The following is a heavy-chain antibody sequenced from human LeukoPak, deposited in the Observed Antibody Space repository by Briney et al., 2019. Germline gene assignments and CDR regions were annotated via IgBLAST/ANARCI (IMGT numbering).Heavy chain of an antibody. J-gene: IGHJ5*02. Sequence: PSETLSLTCAVSGGSISSYYWSWIRQPPGKGLEWIGYIYYSGSTNYDPSLKSRVTISVDTSKNQFSLKLSSVTAADTAVYYCARGSWNYVWFDPWGQGTLVTVSS. V-gene: IGHV4-59*01. CDR1: GGSISSYY. CDR2: IYYSGST. D-gene: IGHD1-7*01. CDR3: ARGSWNYVWFDP.